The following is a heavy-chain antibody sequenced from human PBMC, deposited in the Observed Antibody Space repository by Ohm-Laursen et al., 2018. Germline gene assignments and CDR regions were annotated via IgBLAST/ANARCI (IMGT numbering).Heavy chain of an antibody. J-gene: IGHJ4*02. CDR1: GFTFSSYG. V-gene: IGHV3-30*18. CDR2: ISYDGTNK. D-gene: IGHD6-13*01. CDR3: AKGGVSSSWYFDY. Sequence: SLRLSCAASGFTFSSYGMHWVRQAPGKGLEWVALISYDGTNKYYADSVKGRFTISRDNSKNTLYLQMNSLRAEDTAVYYCAKGGVSSSWYFDYWGQGTLVTVSS.